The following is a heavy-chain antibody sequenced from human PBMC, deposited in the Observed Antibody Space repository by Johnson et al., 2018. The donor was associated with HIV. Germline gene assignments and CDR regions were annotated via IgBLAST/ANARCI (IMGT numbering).Heavy chain of an antibody. CDR2: IWYDGSNN. V-gene: IGHV3-33*08. CDR1: GFTFSIYA. D-gene: IGHD5-18*01. J-gene: IGHJ3*01. CDR3: ARNRPVSYGYRGAFDF. Sequence: QLVESGGGVVQPGRSLRLSCAASGFTFSIYAMHWVRQAPDKGLEWVAVIWYDGSNNYYADSVKGRFTISKDNSRNTLFLQINSLRAEDTAVYYCARNRPVSYGYRGAFDFWGQGTMVTVSS.